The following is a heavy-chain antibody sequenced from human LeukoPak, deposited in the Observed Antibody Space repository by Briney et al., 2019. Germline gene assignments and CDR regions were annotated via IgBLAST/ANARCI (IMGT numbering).Heavy chain of an antibody. D-gene: IGHD1/OR15-1a*01. Sequence: PGGSLRLSCAASGFTFSSYEMNCVRQAPGKGLEWVAYISGSGSTIYYGDSVKGRFTISRDNAKNSLYLQINSLRAEDTAVYYCARGKQRTGAFDIWGQGTMVTVSS. CDR3: ARGKQRTGAFDI. CDR1: GFTFSSYE. V-gene: IGHV3-48*03. CDR2: ISGSGSTI. J-gene: IGHJ3*02.